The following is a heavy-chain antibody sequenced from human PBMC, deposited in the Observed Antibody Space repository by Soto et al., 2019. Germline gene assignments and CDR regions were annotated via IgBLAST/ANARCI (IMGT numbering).Heavy chain of an antibody. V-gene: IGHV3-30*18. CDR2: ISYDGSNK. D-gene: IGHD6-6*01. CDR3: AKVGSSDNNYYYYYGMDV. Sequence: QVQLVESGGGVVQPGRSLRLSCAASGFTFSSYGMHWVRQAPGKGLEWVAVISYDGSNKYYADSVKGRFTISRDNSKNTLYLQMNSLRAEDTAVYYCAKVGSSDNNYYYYYGMDVWGQGTTVTVSS. J-gene: IGHJ6*02. CDR1: GFTFSSYG.